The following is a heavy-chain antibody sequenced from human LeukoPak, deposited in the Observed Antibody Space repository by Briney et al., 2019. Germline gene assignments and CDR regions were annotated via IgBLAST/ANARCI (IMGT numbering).Heavy chain of an antibody. Sequence: PGGSLRLSCAASGFTFSSYSMNWVRQAPGKGLEWVSSISSSSSYIYYADSVKGRFTISRDNAKNTLYLQMNSLRAEDTAVYYCAKRISASGGYFDYWGQGTLVTVSS. J-gene: IGHJ4*02. V-gene: IGHV3-21*04. CDR3: AKRISASGGYFDY. D-gene: IGHD3-10*01. CDR1: GFTFSSYS. CDR2: ISSSSSYI.